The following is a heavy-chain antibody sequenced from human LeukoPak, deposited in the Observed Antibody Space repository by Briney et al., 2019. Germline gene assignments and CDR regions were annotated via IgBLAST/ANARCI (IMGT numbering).Heavy chain of an antibody. J-gene: IGHJ4*02. V-gene: IGHV3-21*06. Sequence: GGSLRLSCAASGFTFSSYNMNWVRQAPGKGLEWVSSISLTSGYIQYADSVKGRFTISRDNAKNSLYLQMNSLRADDTAVYYCARGGSYFDYWGQGTLVTVSS. CDR3: ARGGSYFDY. D-gene: IGHD1-26*01. CDR1: GFTFSSYN. CDR2: ISLTSGYI.